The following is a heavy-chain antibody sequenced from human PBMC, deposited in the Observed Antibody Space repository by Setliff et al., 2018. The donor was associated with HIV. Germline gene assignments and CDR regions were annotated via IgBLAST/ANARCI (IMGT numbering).Heavy chain of an antibody. J-gene: IGHJ4*02. CDR1: GFTFSSNA. CDR2: IYADGAFT. Sequence: PGGSLRLSCAASGFTFSSNAMSWVRQAPGKGLEWVSLIYADGAFTYYADSVKGRFIISRDNSKNTLYLQMNSLRAEDTAVYFCARYVRPPYYFDYWGQGALVTGS. D-gene: IGHD3-10*01. CDR3: ARYVRPPYYFDY. V-gene: IGHV3-23*03.